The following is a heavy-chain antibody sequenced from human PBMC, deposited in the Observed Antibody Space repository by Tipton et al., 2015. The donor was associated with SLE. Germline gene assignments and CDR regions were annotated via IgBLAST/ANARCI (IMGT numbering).Heavy chain of an antibody. V-gene: IGHV4-59*01. CDR1: DGSFSGYY. Sequence: TLSLTCAVYDGSFSGYYWSWIRQPPGKGLEWIGYIYYSGSTNYNPSLKSRVTISVDTSKNQFSLKLSSVTAADTAVYYCAREVIAAARGGWFDPWGQGTLVTVSS. CDR2: IYYSGST. J-gene: IGHJ5*02. D-gene: IGHD6-13*01. CDR3: AREVIAAARGGWFDP.